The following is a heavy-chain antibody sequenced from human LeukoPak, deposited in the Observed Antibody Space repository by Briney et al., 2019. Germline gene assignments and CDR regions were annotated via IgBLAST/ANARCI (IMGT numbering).Heavy chain of an antibody. CDR1: GFTFSNYW. CDR3: ARETYCSGGSCYKGNAFDI. Sequence: GSLRLSCAASGFTFSNYWMTWVRQAPGKGLEWVANIKEDGSEKYYVDSVKGRFTISRDNAKNSLYLQMNSLRADDTAVYYCARETYCSGGSCYKGNAFDIWGQGTMVTVSS. J-gene: IGHJ3*02. CDR2: IKEDGSEK. D-gene: IGHD2-15*01. V-gene: IGHV3-7*01.